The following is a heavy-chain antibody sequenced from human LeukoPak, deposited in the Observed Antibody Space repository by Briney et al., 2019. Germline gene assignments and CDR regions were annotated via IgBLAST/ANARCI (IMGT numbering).Heavy chain of an antibody. V-gene: IGHV3-30*02. D-gene: IGHD4-17*01. Sequence: PGGSLRLSCAASGFTFSSYGMHWVRQAPGKGLEWVAFIRYDGRNKYYADSVKGRFTISRDTSNNTMNLQMNSLRGEDTAVYYCAKAYHYGDYYYFMDVWGKGTTVIISS. J-gene: IGHJ6*03. CDR3: AKAYHYGDYYYFMDV. CDR2: IRYDGRNK. CDR1: GFTFSSYG.